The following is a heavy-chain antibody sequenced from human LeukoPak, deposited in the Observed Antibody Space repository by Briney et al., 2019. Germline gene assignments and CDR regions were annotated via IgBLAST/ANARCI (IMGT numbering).Heavy chain of an antibody. J-gene: IGHJ4*02. Sequence: GGSLRLSCAASGFSFRNYWMSWVREAPGQGLGWVANIKPDGSEKCYADSVTARFTISRDHAKNSVYLQMNSLRVEDKAVYYCARDLSHWRQGTLVTASS. CDR1: GFSFRNYW. CDR3: ARDLSH. V-gene: IGHV3-7*01. CDR2: IKPDGSEK.